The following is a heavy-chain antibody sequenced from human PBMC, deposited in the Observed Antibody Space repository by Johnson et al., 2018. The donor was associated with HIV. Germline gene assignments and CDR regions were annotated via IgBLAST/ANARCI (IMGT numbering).Heavy chain of an antibody. CDR1: GFTVSRNY. Sequence: VQLVESGGGVVQPGGSLRLSCAASGFTVSRNYMSWVRQAPGKGLEWVSVVYSGGRTYYAASVKGRFTISRDNSKNTLYLKMNSLRAEDTAVYYCARELQDDSSGYYYNDAFDIWGQGTMVTVSS. V-gene: IGHV3-66*01. D-gene: IGHD3-22*01. CDR3: ARELQDDSSGYYYNDAFDI. CDR2: VYSGGRT. J-gene: IGHJ3*02.